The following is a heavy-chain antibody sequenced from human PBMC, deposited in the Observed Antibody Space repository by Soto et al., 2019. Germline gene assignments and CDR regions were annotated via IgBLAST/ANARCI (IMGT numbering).Heavy chain of an antibody. V-gene: IGHV6-1*01. CDR1: GDSVSSNSAA. CDR3: ARLAPGGSGGGGDY. CDR2: TYYRSKWYN. Sequence: PSQTLSLTCAISGDSVSSNSAAWNWIRQSPSRGLEWLGRTYYRSKWYNDYAVSVKSRITINPDTSKNHFPLQLRSVTPEDTALYFCARLAPGGSGGGGDYWGQGTLVTVSS. D-gene: IGHD6-19*01. J-gene: IGHJ4*02.